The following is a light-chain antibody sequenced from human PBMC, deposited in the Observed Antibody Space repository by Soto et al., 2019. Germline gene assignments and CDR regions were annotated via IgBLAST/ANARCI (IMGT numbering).Light chain of an antibody. CDR3: QQYNNWPFT. CDR2: GAS. J-gene: IGKJ3*01. Sequence: EIVMTQSPATLSVSPGERATLSCRATQSVSSNLAWYQQKPGQAPRLHIYGASTRATGIPARFSGSGSGTEFTLTISSLQSGDFAVYYYQQYNNWPFTFGPGTKVDIK. V-gene: IGKV3-15*01. CDR1: QSVSSN.